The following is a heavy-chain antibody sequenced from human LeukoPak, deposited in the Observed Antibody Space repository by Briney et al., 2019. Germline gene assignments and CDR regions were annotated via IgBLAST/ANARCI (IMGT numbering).Heavy chain of an antibody. D-gene: IGHD4-17*01. J-gene: IGHJ1*01. CDR2: IISSSNYI. CDR1: GFTFSTYS. Sequence: GGSLRLSCAASGFTFSTYSMNWVRQAPGKGLEWVSSIISSSNYIYYADSVKGRFSISRDDAKNSLFLQMNGLRGEDTAVYYCARDMTTATTCYLQHWGQGTLVTVSS. CDR3: ARDMTTATTCYLQH. V-gene: IGHV3-21*01.